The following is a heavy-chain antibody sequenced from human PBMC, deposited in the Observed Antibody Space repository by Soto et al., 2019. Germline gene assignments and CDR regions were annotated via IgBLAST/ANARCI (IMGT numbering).Heavy chain of an antibody. Sequence: GGSLRLSCAASGFTFSSYAMHWVRQAPGKGLEWVAYMSYDGSNKYYADSVTGRFTISRDISKNTLYLEMNSLRAEDTAVYYCARDLVPTIVGAQPLDYWGQGXPVTVPS. J-gene: IGHJ4*02. V-gene: IGHV3-30-3*01. CDR2: MSYDGSNK. CDR1: GFTFSSYA. CDR3: ARDLVPTIVGAQPLDY. D-gene: IGHD1-26*01.